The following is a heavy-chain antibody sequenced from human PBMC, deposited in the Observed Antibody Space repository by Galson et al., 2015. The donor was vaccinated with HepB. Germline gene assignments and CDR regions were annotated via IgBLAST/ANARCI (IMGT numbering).Heavy chain of an antibody. J-gene: IGHJ3*02. CDR2: IIPIFGTA. V-gene: IGHV1-69*13. Sequence: SVKVSCKASGGTFSSYAISWVRQAPGQGLEWMGGIIPIFGTANYAQKFQGRVTITADESTSTAYMELSSLRSEDTAVYYCARDKTVTTVCAFDIWGQGTMVTVSS. D-gene: IGHD4-17*01. CDR3: ARDKTVTTVCAFDI. CDR1: GGTFSSYA.